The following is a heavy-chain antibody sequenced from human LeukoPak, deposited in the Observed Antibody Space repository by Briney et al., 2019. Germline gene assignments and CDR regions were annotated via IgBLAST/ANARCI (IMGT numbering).Heavy chain of an antibody. CDR2: IYPGDSDT. CDR3: ARQFDYGDYEGGYFDY. V-gene: IGHV5-51*01. CDR1: GYSFTSYW. J-gene: IGHJ4*02. Sequence: GESLKISCKGSGYSFTSYWIGWVRQMPGKGLEWMGIIYPGDSDTRYNPSFQGQVTISADKSISTAYLQWSSLKASDTAMYYCARQFDYGDYEGGYFDYWGQGTLVTVSS. D-gene: IGHD4-17*01.